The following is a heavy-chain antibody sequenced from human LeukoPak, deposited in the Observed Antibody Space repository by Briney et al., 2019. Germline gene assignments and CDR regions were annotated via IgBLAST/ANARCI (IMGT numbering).Heavy chain of an antibody. V-gene: IGHV3-7*01. CDR1: GFTFSSYW. Sequence: GGSLRLSCVASGFTFSSYWMSWVRQAPGKGLEWVANIRQNGNDKFYVDSVKGRFTISRDNAKNLLYLEMNSLRAEDTALYYCARVDGSSSCPDYWGQGTLVTVSS. J-gene: IGHJ4*02. CDR3: ARVDGSSSCPDY. D-gene: IGHD6-13*01. CDR2: IRQNGNDK.